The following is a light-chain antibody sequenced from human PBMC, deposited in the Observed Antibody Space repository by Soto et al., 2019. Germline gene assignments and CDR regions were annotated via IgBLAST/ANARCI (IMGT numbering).Light chain of an antibody. J-gene: IGKJ4*01. CDR1: QSVSSY. CDR2: DAS. Sequence: EIVLTQSPATLSLSPGERATLSCRASQSVSSYLAWYQQKPGQAPRLLIYDASNRATGIPARFSGSGSGTGFTLTISSLEPEDFAVYYCQQRSNWPPKLTFGGGTKVEIK. V-gene: IGKV3-11*01. CDR3: QQRSNWPPKLT.